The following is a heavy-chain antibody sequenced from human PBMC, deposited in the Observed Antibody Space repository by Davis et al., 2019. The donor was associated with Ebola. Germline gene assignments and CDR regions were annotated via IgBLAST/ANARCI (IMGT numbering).Heavy chain of an antibody. CDR3: ARDLTTVNYYYYYGMDV. CDR2: ISSSSSYT. Sequence: GESLKISCAASGFTFSDYYMRWIRQAPGKGLEWVSYISSSSSYTNYADSVKGRFTISSDNAKNSLYLQMNSLRAEDTAVYYCARDLTTVNYYYYYGMDVWGQGTTVTVSS. V-gene: IGHV3-11*06. D-gene: IGHD4-11*01. J-gene: IGHJ6*02. CDR1: GFTFSDYY.